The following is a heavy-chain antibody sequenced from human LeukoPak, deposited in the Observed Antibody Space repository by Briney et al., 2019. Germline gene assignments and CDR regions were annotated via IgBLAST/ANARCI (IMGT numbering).Heavy chain of an antibody. CDR2: ISWNSGSI. J-gene: IGHJ4*02. Sequence: GGSLRLSCAASGFTFDDYAMHWVRQAPGKGLEWVSGISWNSGSIGYADSVKGRFTISRDNAKNSLYLQMNSLRAEDTALYYCAKSSREDSSGWFDYWGQGTLVTVFS. CDR3: AKSSREDSSGWFDY. V-gene: IGHV3-9*01. CDR1: GFTFDDYA. D-gene: IGHD6-19*01.